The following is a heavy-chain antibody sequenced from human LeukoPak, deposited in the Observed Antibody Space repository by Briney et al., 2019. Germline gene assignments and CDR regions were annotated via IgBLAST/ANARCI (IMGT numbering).Heavy chain of an antibody. CDR3: ARDTPDGSFDY. J-gene: IGHJ4*02. V-gene: IGHV4-31*03. CDR1: GGSISSGGYY. Sequence: SETLSLTCTVSGGSISSGGYYWSWIRQHPGKGLEWIGYIYYSGSTYYNPSLKSRVTISVDTSKNQISLKLSSVTAADTAVYYCARDTPDGSFDYWGQGTLVTVSS. CDR2: IYYSGST. D-gene: IGHD1-1*01.